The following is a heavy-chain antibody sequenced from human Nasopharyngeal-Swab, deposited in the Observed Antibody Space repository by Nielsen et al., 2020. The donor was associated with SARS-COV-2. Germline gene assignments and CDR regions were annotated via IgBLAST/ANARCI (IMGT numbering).Heavy chain of an antibody. CDR1: GYTFTSYD. D-gene: IGHD1-20*01. CDR2: MNPNSGNT. Sequence: SVKVSCKASGYTFTSYDIHWVRQATGQGLEWMGWMNPNSGNTGYAQKFQGRVTITRNTSISTACMELSSLRSEDTAVYYCARGLTGSKRTPPGDIWGQGTMVTVSS. V-gene: IGHV1-8*03. CDR3: ARGLTGSKRTPPGDI. J-gene: IGHJ3*02.